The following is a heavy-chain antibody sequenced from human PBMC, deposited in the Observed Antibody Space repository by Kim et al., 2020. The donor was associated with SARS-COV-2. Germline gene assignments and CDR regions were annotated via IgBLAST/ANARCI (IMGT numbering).Heavy chain of an antibody. J-gene: IGHJ4*02. CDR2: MNPNSGNT. D-gene: IGHD1-26*01. Sequence: ASVKVSCKASGYTFSSYDISWVRQAAGQGPEWMGWMNPNSGNTVYAQKFQGRVTMTMDISINTAYMELRNLESEDTAVYYCARPPVGATYFFDYWGQGTLAT. V-gene: IGHV1-8*01. CDR3: ARPPVGATYFFDY. CDR1: GYTFSSYD.